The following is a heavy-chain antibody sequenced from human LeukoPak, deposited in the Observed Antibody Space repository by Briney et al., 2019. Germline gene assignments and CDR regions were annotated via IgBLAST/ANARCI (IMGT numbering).Heavy chain of an antibody. Sequence: PSETLSLTCTVSGYSISSGYYWSWIRQPPGKGLEWIGEINHSGSTNYNPSLKSRVTISVDTSKNQFSLKLSSVTAADTAVYYCASIPTIFGVVTLIDAFDIWGQGTMVTVSS. CDR3: ASIPTIFGVVTLIDAFDI. CDR1: GYSISSGYY. CDR2: INHSGST. V-gene: IGHV4-38-2*02. D-gene: IGHD3-3*01. J-gene: IGHJ3*02.